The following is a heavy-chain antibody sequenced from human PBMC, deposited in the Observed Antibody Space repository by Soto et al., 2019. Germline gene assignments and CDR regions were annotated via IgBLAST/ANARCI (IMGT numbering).Heavy chain of an antibody. V-gene: IGHV1-18*01. Sequence: QAQLEQSGTEMRKPGASVKVSCKASGYAFGNFGFTWVRQAPGQGLEWLGWISIYNGDTNYAQEVQGRITMTSDTYASTAYMELTSLRSEDTAVYYCARERESCSATRCYDPGLDVWGQGTTVIVSS. CDR1: GYAFGNFG. CDR2: ISIYNGDT. J-gene: IGHJ6*02. CDR3: ARERESCSATRCYDPGLDV. D-gene: IGHD2-15*01.